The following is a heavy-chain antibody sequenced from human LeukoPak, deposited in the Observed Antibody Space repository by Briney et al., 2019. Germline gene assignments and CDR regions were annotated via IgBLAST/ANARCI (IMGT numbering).Heavy chain of an antibody. V-gene: IGHV5-51*01. CDR3: ATSAPGYCSGGSCYTDVFDY. CDR1: GYSFTSYW. CDR2: IYPGDSDT. D-gene: IGHD2-15*01. Sequence: GESLKISCKGSGYSFTSYWIGWVRQIPGKGLEWMGIIYPGDSDTRYSPSFQGQVTISADKSISTAYLQWSSLKASDTAMYYCATSAPGYCSGGSCYTDVFDYWGQGTLVTVSS. J-gene: IGHJ4*02.